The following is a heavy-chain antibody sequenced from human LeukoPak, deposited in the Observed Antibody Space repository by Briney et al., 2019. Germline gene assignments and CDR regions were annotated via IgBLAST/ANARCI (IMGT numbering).Heavy chain of an antibody. CDR3: ARTGWQRLDWYFDL. CDR2: IYYSGST. Sequence: SETLSLTCTVSGGSISSSSYYWGWIRQPPGKGLEWIGSIYYSGSTYYNPSLKSRVTISVDTSKNQFSLKLSSVTAADTAVYYCARTGWQRLDWYFDLWGRGTLVTVSS. V-gene: IGHV4-39*07. D-gene: IGHD6-25*01. CDR1: GGSISSSSYY. J-gene: IGHJ2*01.